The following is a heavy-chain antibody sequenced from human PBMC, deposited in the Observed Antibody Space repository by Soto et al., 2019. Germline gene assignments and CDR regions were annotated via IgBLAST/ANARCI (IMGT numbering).Heavy chain of an antibody. J-gene: IGHJ5*02. CDR3: ARGKDDYIWGSYRYNWFDP. CDR2: INHSGST. Sequence: PSETLSLTCAVYGGSFSGYYWSWIRQPPGKGLEWIGEINHSGSTNYNPSLKSRVTISVDASKNQFSLKLSSVTAADTAVYYCARGKDDYIWGSYRYNWFDPWGQGTLVTVSS. D-gene: IGHD3-16*02. V-gene: IGHV4-34*01. CDR1: GGSFSGYY.